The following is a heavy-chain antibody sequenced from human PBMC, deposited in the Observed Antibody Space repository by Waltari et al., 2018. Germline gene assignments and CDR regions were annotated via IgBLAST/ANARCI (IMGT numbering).Heavy chain of an antibody. J-gene: IGHJ4*02. CDR3: ARGSDHAKTGY. CDR2: IHPSGII. V-gene: IGHV4-34*01. CDR1: GGSFSDYY. D-gene: IGHD2-21*02. Sequence: QVQLQQWGAGLLKPSETLSLTCGFYGGSFSDYYWNWIRQPPGKGLEWIGEIHPSGIINYTPSLKSRVTMSADTSKNQFSLKLSSVTAADTAVYYCARGSDHAKTGYWGQGILVTVSS.